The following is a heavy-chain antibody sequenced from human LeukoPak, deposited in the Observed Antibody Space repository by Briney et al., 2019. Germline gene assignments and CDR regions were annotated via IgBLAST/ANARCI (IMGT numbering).Heavy chain of an antibody. CDR2: INPNSGGT. Sequence: ASVKVSCKASGYTFTGYYMHWVRQAPGQGLEWMGRINPNSGGTNYAQKFQGGVTMTRDTSISTAYMELSRLRSDDTAVYYCASIGYCSSTSCYNWFDPWGQGTLVTVSS. V-gene: IGHV1-2*06. J-gene: IGHJ5*02. CDR3: ASIGYCSSTSCYNWFDP. CDR1: GYTFTGYY. D-gene: IGHD2-2*01.